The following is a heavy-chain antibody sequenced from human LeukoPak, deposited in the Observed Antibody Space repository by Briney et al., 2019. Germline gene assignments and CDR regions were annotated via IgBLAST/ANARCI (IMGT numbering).Heavy chain of an antibody. Sequence: PSETLSLTCTVSGGSISSYYWSWIRQPPGKGLEWIGYIYYSGSTNYNPSLKSRVTISVPTSKNQFSLKLSSVTAADTAVYYCGRGVGATSCFDYWGQGTLVTVSS. D-gene: IGHD1-26*01. CDR1: GGSISSYY. CDR3: GRGVGATSCFDY. J-gene: IGHJ4*02. CDR2: IYYSGST. V-gene: IGHV4-59*01.